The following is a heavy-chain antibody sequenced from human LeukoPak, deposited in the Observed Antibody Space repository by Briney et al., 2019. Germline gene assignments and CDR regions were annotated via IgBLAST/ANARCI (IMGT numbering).Heavy chain of an antibody. CDR2: INPNSGYT. Sequence: ASVKVSCKASGYTFSGYYIQWVRQAPGQGLEWMGWINPNSGYTNIAQKFQGRVTMTRDTSISTAYMELSSLTSDDTAVYFCARDTFSGYDPLRNWGQGTLVTVSS. V-gene: IGHV1-2*02. CDR1: GYTFSGYY. D-gene: IGHD5-12*01. CDR3: ARDTFSGYDPLRN. J-gene: IGHJ4*02.